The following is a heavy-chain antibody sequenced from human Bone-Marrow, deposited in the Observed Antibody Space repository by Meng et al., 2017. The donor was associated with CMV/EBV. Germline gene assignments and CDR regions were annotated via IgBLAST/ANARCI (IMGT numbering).Heavy chain of an antibody. Sequence: KRPGSTCKGTWKAYVGTFRSKAFSWVRQAPGQGLEWMGGIIPIFGTANYAQKFQGRVTITADESTSTAYMELSSLRSEDTAVYYCARAPTTYYYDSSGYNNWFDPWGQGTLVTVSS. CDR2: IIPIFGTA. CDR3: ARAPTTYYYDSSGYNNWFDP. CDR1: VGTFRSKA. J-gene: IGHJ5*02. D-gene: IGHD3-22*01. V-gene: IGHV1-69*01.